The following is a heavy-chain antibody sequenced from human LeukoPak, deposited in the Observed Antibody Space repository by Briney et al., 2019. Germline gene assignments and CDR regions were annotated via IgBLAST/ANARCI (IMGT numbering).Heavy chain of an antibody. Sequence: GGSLRLSCAASGFTFSSYGMHWVRQAPGKGLEWVAVIWYDGSNKYYADSVKGRFTISRDNSKNTLYLQMNSLRAEDTAVYYCAKDRRSYDILTGYYDYWGQGTLVTVSS. CDR1: GFTFSSYG. J-gene: IGHJ4*02. CDR2: IWYDGSNK. CDR3: AKDRRSYDILTGYYDY. D-gene: IGHD3-9*01. V-gene: IGHV3-30*02.